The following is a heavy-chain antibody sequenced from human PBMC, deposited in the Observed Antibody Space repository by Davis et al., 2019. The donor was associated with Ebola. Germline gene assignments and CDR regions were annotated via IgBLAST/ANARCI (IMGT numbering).Heavy chain of an antibody. CDR3: ARQTGSSGKVY. Sequence: PGGSLRLSCTVSGGSISSYYWSWIRQPPGKGLEWIGYIYYSGSTNYNPSLKSRVTISVDTSKNQFSLKLSSVTAADTAVYYCARQTGSSGKVYWGQGTLVTVSS. D-gene: IGHD3-10*01. CDR2: IYYSGST. V-gene: IGHV4-59*01. CDR1: GGSISSYY. J-gene: IGHJ4*02.